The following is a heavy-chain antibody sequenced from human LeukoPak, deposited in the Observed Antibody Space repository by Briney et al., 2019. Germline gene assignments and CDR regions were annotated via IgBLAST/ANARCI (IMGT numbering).Heavy chain of an antibody. V-gene: IGHV3-23*01. CDR2: ISGGADST. Sequence: PGGSLRLSCTASGFTISSYGMSWVRQTPGKGLEWVSAISGGADSTYYADSVKGRFTISRDTSKNTLYLQMDSLRAEDTAIYYCAKDSPVCTYWGREPWSPSPQ. CDR1: GFTISSYG. J-gene: IGHJ4*02. D-gene: IGHD2-8*01. CDR3: AKDSPVCTY.